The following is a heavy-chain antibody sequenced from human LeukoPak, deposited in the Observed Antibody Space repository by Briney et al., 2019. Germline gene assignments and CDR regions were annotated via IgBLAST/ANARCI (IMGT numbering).Heavy chain of an antibody. Sequence: SETLSLTCAVYGGSFSGYYWSWIRQPPGKGLEWIGEINHSGSTNYNPSLKSRVTISVDTSKNQFSLKLSSVTAADTAVYYCARGANDSGGKLFDYWGQGTLVTVSS. D-gene: IGHD4-17*01. CDR3: ARGANDSGGKLFDY. CDR2: INHSGST. J-gene: IGHJ4*02. CDR1: GGSFSGYY. V-gene: IGHV4-34*01.